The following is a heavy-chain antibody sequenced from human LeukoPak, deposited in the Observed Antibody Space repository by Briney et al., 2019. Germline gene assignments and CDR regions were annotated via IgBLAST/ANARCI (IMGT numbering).Heavy chain of an antibody. CDR2: FDPEDGET. J-gene: IGHJ5*02. CDR1: GGTFSSYA. Sequence: ASVKVSCKASGGTFSSYAISWVRQAPGKGLEWMGGFDPEDGETIYAQKFQGRVTMTEGSSTDTAYMELSSLRSEDTAVYYCATAYGYGWTTVTTRDNWFDPWGQGTLVTVSS. V-gene: IGHV1-24*01. D-gene: IGHD4-17*01. CDR3: ATAYGYGWTTVTTRDNWFDP.